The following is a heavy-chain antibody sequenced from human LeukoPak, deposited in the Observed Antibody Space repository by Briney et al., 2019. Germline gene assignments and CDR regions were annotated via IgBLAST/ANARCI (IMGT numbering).Heavy chain of an antibody. J-gene: IGHJ4*02. CDR3: ARATAPLRPTVSFDY. D-gene: IGHD5-12*01. Sequence: GSSVKVSYKASGGTFNIYAISWVRQAPGQGLEWMGGIIPIFGTANYAQKFQGRVTITADESTSTAYMELSSLRSEDTAVYYCARATAPLRPTVSFDYWGQGTLVTVSS. V-gene: IGHV1-69*01. CDR1: GGTFNIYA. CDR2: IIPIFGTA.